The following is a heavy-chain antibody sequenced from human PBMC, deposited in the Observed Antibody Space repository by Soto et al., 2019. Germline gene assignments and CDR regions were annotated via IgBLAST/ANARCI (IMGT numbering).Heavy chain of an antibody. CDR2: MNPNSGNT. V-gene: IGHV1-8*01. CDR3: ARVGRGYSYGGGREVADYGMDV. D-gene: IGHD5-18*01. J-gene: IGHJ6*02. Sequence: ASVKVSCKASGYTFTSYDINWVRQATGQGVEWMGWMNPNSGNTGYAQKFQGRVTMTRNTSISTAYMELSSLSSEDTGVYYCARVGRGYSYGGGREVADYGMDVWGQGTTVTVSS. CDR1: GYTFTSYD.